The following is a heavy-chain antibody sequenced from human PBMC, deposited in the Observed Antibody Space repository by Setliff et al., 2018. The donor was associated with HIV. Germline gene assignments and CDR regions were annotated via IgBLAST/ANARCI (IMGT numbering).Heavy chain of an antibody. CDR3: ARPTTGVGGGAAFDI. CDR1: GGSISSGGYY. CDR2: IYYSGST. J-gene: IGHJ3*02. V-gene: IGHV4-31*03. Sequence: KSSETLSLTCTVSGGSISSGGYYWSWIRQHPGKGLEWIGYIYYSGSTYYNPSLKSRVTISVDTSKNHFSLKLNSVTAADTAVYFCARPTTGVGGGAAFDIWGQGTMVTVS. D-gene: IGHD2-8*01.